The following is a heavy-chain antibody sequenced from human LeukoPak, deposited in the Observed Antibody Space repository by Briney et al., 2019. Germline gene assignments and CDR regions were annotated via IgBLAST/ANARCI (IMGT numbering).Heavy chain of an antibody. CDR2: ISSNGGST. V-gene: IGHV3-64*05. CDR1: GFSFSRYV. Sequence: GGSLRLSCSASGFSFSRYVLHWVRQAPGRGLEYVSMISSNGGSTHYADSVKGRFTISRDNSKNTLYVQMSSLRVDDTAVYYCVKESSGGPFYDFWSARSPYYGLDVWGQGTTVTVSS. CDR3: VKESSGGPFYDFWSARSPYYGLDV. J-gene: IGHJ6*02. D-gene: IGHD3-3*01.